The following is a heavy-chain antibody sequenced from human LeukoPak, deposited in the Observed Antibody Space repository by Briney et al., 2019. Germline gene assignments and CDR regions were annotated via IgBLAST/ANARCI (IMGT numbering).Heavy chain of an antibody. Sequence: SETLPLTCSVSGGSISNYYWSWIRQPPGKGLEWIGYIYNSGSTNYNPSLKSRVTISVDTSKNQFSLKVSSVTAADTAVYYCARHGGGYSFDYWGQGTLVTVSS. D-gene: IGHD5-24*01. CDR3: ARHGGGYSFDY. J-gene: IGHJ4*02. CDR2: IYNSGST. V-gene: IGHV4-59*08. CDR1: GGSISNYY.